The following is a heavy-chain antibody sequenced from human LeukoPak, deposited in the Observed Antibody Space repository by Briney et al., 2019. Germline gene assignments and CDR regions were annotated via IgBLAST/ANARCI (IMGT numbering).Heavy chain of an antibody. CDR1: GFTFSTYS. D-gene: IGHD2-15*01. V-gene: IGHV3-21*01. CDR2: IINSSNYI. J-gene: IGHJ4*02. Sequence: SGGSLRLSCAASGFTFSTYSMKGARQPPGRGRVWVSSIINSSNYIHYADSVKGRFTISRDNAKNSLYLQMNSLRAEDTAVYYCARDPHYCSGGSCYSFDYWGQGTLVTVSS. CDR3: ARDPHYCSGGSCYSFDY.